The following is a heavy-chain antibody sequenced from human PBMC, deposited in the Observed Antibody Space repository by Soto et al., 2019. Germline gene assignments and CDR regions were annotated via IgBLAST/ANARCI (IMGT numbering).Heavy chain of an antibody. J-gene: IGHJ2*01. CDR3: AKEPVGPDWYFDL. Sequence: DVQLLESGGGLVQPGGSLRLSCAASGFTFRSYAMSWVRQAPGKGREWVSGISGSGISTHYADSVKGRFTVSRDNSKNTLSLQMNSLRAEVTAVYNCAKEPVGPDWYFDLWGRGTLVTVSS. V-gene: IGHV3-23*01. CDR2: ISGSGIST. CDR1: GFTFRSYA.